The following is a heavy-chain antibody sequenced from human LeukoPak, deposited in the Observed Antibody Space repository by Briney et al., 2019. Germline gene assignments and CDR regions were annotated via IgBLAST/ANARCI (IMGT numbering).Heavy chain of an antibody. Sequence: ASVKVSCKASGYTFTSYGISWVRQAPGQGLEWMGWISAYNGNTNYAQKLQGRVTMTTDTSTSTAYMELRSLRSDDTAVYYCARDYYSSGYYYSLNGFDPWGQGTLVTVSS. CDR2: ISAYNGNT. D-gene: IGHD3-22*01. V-gene: IGHV1-18*01. J-gene: IGHJ5*02. CDR3: ARDYYSSGYYYSLNGFDP. CDR1: GYTFTSYG.